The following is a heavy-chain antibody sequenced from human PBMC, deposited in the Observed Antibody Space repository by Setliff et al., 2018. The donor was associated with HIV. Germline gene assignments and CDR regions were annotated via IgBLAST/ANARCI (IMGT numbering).Heavy chain of an antibody. CDR2: IKSKTDGGTA. CDR3: TSRPPNSSSRRFDP. Sequence: PGGSLRLSCAASGFTFKNAWMNWVRQAPGKGLEWIGRIKSKTDGGTADYAAPVKGRFTISRDDSKNTLYLQMNSLKIEDTAMYYCTSRPPNSSSRRFDPWGQGTLVTVSS. J-gene: IGHJ5*02. CDR1: GFTFKNAW. D-gene: IGHD6-13*01. V-gene: IGHV3-15*01.